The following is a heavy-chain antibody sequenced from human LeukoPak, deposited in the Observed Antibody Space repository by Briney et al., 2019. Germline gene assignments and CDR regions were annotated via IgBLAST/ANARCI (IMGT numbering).Heavy chain of an antibody. Sequence: PGGSLRLSCAASGFTFRGYAMSWVRQAPGKGLEWASAISGSGGSTYYADSVKGRFTISRDNSKNTLYLQMNSLRAEDTAVYYCASHHYYDSSGLDDYFDYWGQGTLVTVSS. J-gene: IGHJ4*02. CDR3: ASHHYYDSSGLDDYFDY. CDR1: GFTFRGYA. V-gene: IGHV3-23*01. CDR2: ISGSGGST. D-gene: IGHD3-22*01.